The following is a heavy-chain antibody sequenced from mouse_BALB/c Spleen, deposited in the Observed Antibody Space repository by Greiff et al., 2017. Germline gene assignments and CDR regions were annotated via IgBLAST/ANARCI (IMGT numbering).Heavy chain of an antibody. V-gene: IGHV1-80*01. CDR1: GYAFSSYW. Sequence: VKLQESGAELVRPGSSVKISCKASGYAFSSYWMNWVKQRPGQGLEWIGQIYPGDGDTNYNGKFKGKATLTADKSSSTAYMQLSSLTSEDSAVYFCARSGGNYPYAMDYWGQGTSVTVSS. J-gene: IGHJ4*01. D-gene: IGHD2-1*01. CDR3: ARSGGNYPYAMDY. CDR2: IYPGDGDT.